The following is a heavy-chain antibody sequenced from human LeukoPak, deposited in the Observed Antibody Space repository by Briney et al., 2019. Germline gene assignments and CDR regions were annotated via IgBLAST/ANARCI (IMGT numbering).Heavy chain of an antibody. CDR1: GGSISSSSYY. J-gene: IGHJ6*02. V-gene: IGHV4-61*01. CDR2: IYYSGST. Sequence: SETLSPTCTVSGGSISSSSYYWGWIRQPPGKGLEWIGYIYYSGSTNYNPSLKSRVTISVDASKNQFSLKLSSVTAADTAVYYCARDPGRVTMIAGSVYYYYYGMDVWGQGTTVTVSS. CDR3: ARDPGRVTMIAGSVYYYYYGMDV. D-gene: IGHD3-22*01.